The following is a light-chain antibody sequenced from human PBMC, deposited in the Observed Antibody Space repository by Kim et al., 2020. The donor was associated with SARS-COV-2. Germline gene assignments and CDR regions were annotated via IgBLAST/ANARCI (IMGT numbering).Light chain of an antibody. CDR1: QSISTN. CDR2: GAS. J-gene: IGKJ1*01. V-gene: IGKV3D-15*03. CDR3: QQYFTWPPGL. Sequence: EIVMTQSPATLSVSPGERATLSCRASQSISTNLAWYQQKPGQAPRLLIYGASIRANGIPGRVSGSGSGTVFTLAVSNVQSEDFAVYYCQQYFTWPPGLFGQGTKVDIK.